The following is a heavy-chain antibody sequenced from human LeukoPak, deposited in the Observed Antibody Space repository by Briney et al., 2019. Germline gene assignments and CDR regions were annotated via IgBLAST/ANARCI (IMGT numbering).Heavy chain of an antibody. CDR1: GFTVSSIY. J-gene: IGHJ6*03. V-gene: IGHV3-53*01. CDR2: GGSGGST. Sequence: GGSLRLSCAASGFTVSSIYVSWVRQAPGKGLEWVSYGGSGGSTYYADSVKGRLTVSRDNSKSTLYLQMNSLTAEDTAVYYCAKMRGQYYHSYYMDAWGKGTTVTVSS. CDR3: AKMRGQYYHSYYMDA.